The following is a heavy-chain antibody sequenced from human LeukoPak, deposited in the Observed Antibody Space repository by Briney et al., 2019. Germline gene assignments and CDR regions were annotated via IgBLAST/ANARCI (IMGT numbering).Heavy chain of an antibody. CDR2: ITDSGSTI. D-gene: IGHD2-21*02. CDR1: GFTFSSYG. Sequence: GGSLRLSCAACGFTFSSYGMSWVRQAPGKGLGWVSYITDSGSTIYYADSVKGRFTISRDNAKNSLFLQMNSLRAEDTAVYYCARGEVVTASLPDYFYYYMDVWGKGTTVTISS. V-gene: IGHV3-48*03. J-gene: IGHJ6*03. CDR3: ARGEVVTASLPDYFYYYMDV.